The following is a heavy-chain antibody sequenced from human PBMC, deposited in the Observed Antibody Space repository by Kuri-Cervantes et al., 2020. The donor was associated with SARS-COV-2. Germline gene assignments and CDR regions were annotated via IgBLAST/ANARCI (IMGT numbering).Heavy chain of an antibody. CDR1: GYTFTGYY. D-gene: IGHD3-10*01. CDR2: INPNSGGT. J-gene: IGHJ6*02. V-gene: IGHV1-2*02. CDR3: AGSSIDPNDYYYGMDV. Sequence: ASVKVSCKASGYTFTGYYMHWVRQAPGQGLEWMGWINPNSGGTNYAQKFQGRVTMTRDTSTSTAYMELSRLRSDDTAVYYCAGSSIDPNDYYYGMDVWGQGTTVTVSS.